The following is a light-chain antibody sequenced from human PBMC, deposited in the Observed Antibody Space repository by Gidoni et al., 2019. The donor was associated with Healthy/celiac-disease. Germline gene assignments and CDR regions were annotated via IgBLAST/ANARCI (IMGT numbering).Light chain of an antibody. CDR2: AAS. V-gene: IGKV1-39*01. CDR1: QSISSC. Sequence: DIQLTQSPSSLSASVGDRVTITCRASQSISSCLNWYQQKPGKAPKLLIYAASSLQSGVPSRFSGGESGTDFTLTISSLRPKDFATYYCQQSYSTPLTFGGGTKVEIK. CDR3: QQSYSTPLT. J-gene: IGKJ4*01.